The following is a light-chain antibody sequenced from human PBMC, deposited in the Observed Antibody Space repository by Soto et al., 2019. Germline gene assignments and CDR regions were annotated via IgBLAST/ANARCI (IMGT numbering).Light chain of an antibody. CDR2: ASV. V-gene: IGKV1-39*01. CDR3: QQSSSAPLT. CDR1: QNINTH. Sequence: DIQTTQSPSSLSASVGDRVTITCRASQNINTHLNWYQQKPGRAPKLLIAASVNLQSEDSSRFSGSVSGTDFTLTISGLLPDDLGTYYCQQSSSAPLTFGGGTKVEIK. J-gene: IGKJ4*01.